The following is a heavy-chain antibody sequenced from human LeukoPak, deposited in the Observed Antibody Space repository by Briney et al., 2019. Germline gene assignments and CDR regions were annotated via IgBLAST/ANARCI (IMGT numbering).Heavy chain of an antibody. CDR1: GFTFISYW. D-gene: IGHD3-3*01. J-gene: IGHJ4*02. CDR3: ARVGMYYDFWSGYYRGFYFDY. V-gene: IGHV3-7*01. CDR2: IKQDGREK. Sequence: GGSLRLSCAAPGFTFISYWMSWVRQAPGKGLEWVANIKQDGREKYYVDSVKGRFTISRDNAKNSLYLQMNSLRAEDTAVYYCARVGMYYDFWSGYYRGFYFDYWGQGTLVTVSS.